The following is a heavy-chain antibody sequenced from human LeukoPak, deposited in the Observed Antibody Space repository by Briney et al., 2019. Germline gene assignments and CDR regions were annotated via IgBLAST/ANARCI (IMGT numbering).Heavy chain of an antibody. CDR3: AKDWGARGCCGDYFDY. Sequence: GGSLRLSCAASGFMFSEYGMHWVRQTPGKGLEWVTFIRDDGSKKSFAESVKGRFTISRDNSMNTVSLQMNSLTSDDTGVYYCAKDWGARGCCGDYFDYWGQGSLVTVSS. J-gene: IGHJ4*02. D-gene: IGHD1-26*01. CDR2: IRDDGSKK. V-gene: IGHV3-30*02. CDR1: GFMFSEYG.